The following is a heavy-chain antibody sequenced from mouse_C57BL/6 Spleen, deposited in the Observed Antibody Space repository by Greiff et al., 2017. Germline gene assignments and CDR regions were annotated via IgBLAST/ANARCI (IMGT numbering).Heavy chain of an antibody. J-gene: IGHJ2*01. V-gene: IGHV1-53*01. Sequence: QVQLQQPGTELVKPGASVKLSCKASGYTFTSYWMHWVKQRTGQGLEWIGNINPSNGGTKYNAKFQSKATLTVDKSSSTAYMQLSSLTSEDSAVXYCARANDYYGSSWYFDYWGQGTTLTVSS. CDR2: INPSNGGT. D-gene: IGHD1-1*01. CDR1: GYTFTSYW. CDR3: ARANDYYGSSWYFDY.